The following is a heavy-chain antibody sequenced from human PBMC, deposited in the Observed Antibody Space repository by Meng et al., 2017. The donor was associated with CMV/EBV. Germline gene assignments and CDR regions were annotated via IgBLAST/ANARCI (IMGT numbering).Heavy chain of an antibody. CDR2: IIPIFGTA. V-gene: IGHV1-69*05. CDR1: GGTFSSYA. J-gene: IGHJ4*02. D-gene: IGHD2-15*01. CDR3: AGDVLGYCSGGSCYGLDY. Sequence: SVKVSCKASGGTFSSYAISWVRQAPGQGLEWMGGIIPIFGTANYAQKFQGRVTITTDESTSTAYMELSSLRSEDMAVYYCAGDVLGYCSGGSCYGLDYWGQGTLVTVSS.